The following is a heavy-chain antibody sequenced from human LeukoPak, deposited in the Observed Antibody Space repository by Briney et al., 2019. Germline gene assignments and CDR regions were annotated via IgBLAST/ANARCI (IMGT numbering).Heavy chain of an antibody. CDR1: GGSISSYY. CDR3: AREDYYDSSGYYELGYFQH. D-gene: IGHD3-22*01. CDR2: IYYSGST. J-gene: IGHJ1*01. Sequence: SETLSLTCTVSGGSISSYYWSWIRQPPGKGLEWIGYIYYSGSTNYNPSLKSRVTISVDTPKNQFSLKLSSVTAADTAVYYCAREDYYDSSGYYELGYFQHWGQGTLVTVSS. V-gene: IGHV4-59*01.